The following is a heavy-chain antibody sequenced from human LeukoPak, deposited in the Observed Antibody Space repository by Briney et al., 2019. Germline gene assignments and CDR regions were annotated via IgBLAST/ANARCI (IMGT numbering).Heavy chain of an antibody. Sequence: PRGSLRLSCAASGFTFSDYSMSWIRQAPGEGLEWVADISGSSSYTNYADSLKGRFTLSRDDAQNSLYLHMHSLRGEDTTVYYCATRTHHRSSWHIDYRGQGSLVTASS. D-gene: IGHD6-13*01. V-gene: IGHV3-11*03. CDR3: ATRTHHRSSWHIDY. CDR1: GFTFSDYS. CDR2: ISGSSSYT. J-gene: IGHJ4*02.